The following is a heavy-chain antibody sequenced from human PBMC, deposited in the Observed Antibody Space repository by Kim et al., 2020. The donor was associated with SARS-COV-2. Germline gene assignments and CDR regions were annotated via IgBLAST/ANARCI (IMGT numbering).Heavy chain of an antibody. V-gene: IGHV1-69*13. CDR3: ARVCLAGLYSYGYGGRCYGMDV. J-gene: IGHJ6*02. Sequence: SVKVSCKASGGTFSSYAISWVRQAPGQGLEWMGGIIPIFGTANYAQKFQGRVTITADESTSTAYMELSSLRSEDTAVYYCARVCLAGLYSYGYGGRCYGMDVWGQGTTVTVSS. D-gene: IGHD5-18*01. CDR2: IIPIFGTA. CDR1: GGTFSSYA.